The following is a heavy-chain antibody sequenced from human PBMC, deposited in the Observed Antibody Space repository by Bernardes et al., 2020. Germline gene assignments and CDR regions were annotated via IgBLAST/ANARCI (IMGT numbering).Heavy chain of an antibody. D-gene: IGHD1-1*01. CDR1: GFTSSPYS. CDR2: VSRSSDFI. CDR3: ARAGSTSGSFKYYFDY. J-gene: IGHJ4*02. Sequence: GSPRLSSVPSGFTSSPYSMNWVPPAPGKGLECVSSVSRSSDFIYYADSVRGRFTISRDNAENSLYLQMNSLRAEDTAVYYCARAGSTSGSFKYYFDYWGQGTLVTVSS. V-gene: IGHV3-21*01.